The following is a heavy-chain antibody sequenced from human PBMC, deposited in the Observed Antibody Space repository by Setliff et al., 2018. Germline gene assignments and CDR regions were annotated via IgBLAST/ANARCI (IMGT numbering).Heavy chain of an antibody. D-gene: IGHD2-21*02. CDR2: TIPMFGTT. J-gene: IGHJ5*02. Sequence: SVKVSCKASGATFSSHGISWVRQAPGQGLEWMGGTIPMFGTTEYAQKFQGRLTIITDESTNTAFMQLSSLRSEDTAVYYCARRGGWVVVTATNWFDPWGQGTLVTVSS. CDR3: ARRGGWVVVTATNWFDP. V-gene: IGHV1-69*05. CDR1: GATFSSHG.